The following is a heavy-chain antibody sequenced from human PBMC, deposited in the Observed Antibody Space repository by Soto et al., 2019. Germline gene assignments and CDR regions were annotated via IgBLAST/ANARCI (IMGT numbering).Heavy chain of an antibody. CDR2: ISWNSGSI. Sequence: EVQLVESGGGLVQPGRSLRLSCAASGFSFDDYAMHWVRQAPGKGLEWVSGISWNSGSIGYADSVKGRFTISRDNAKNSLYLQMNSLRAEDTALYYCAKAYSGCDSLVDYFDYWGQGTLVTVSS. CDR3: AKAYSGCDSLVDYFDY. V-gene: IGHV3-9*01. CDR1: GFSFDDYA. J-gene: IGHJ4*02. D-gene: IGHD5-12*01.